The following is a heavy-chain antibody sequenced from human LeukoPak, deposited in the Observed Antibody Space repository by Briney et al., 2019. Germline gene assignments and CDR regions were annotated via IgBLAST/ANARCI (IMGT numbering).Heavy chain of an antibody. Sequence: GGSLRLSCAASGFTFSSYGMHWVRQAPGKGLEWVAVIWYDGSNKYYADSVKGRFTISRDNSKNTLYLQMNSLRAEDTAVYYGAREGPGYTHLDYWGEAPLAT. D-gene: IGHD6-13*01. CDR1: GFTFSSYG. J-gene: IGHJ4*02. V-gene: IGHV3-33*01. CDR2: IWYDGSNK. CDR3: AREGPGYTHLDY.